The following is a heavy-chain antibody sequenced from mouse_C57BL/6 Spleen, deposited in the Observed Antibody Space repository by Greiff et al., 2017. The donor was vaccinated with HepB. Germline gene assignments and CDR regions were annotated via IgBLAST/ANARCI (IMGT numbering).Heavy chain of an antibody. D-gene: IGHD2-4*01. CDR2: ISSGSSTI. Sequence: EVMLVESGGGLVKPGGSLKLSCAASGFTFSDYGMHWVRQAPEKGLEWVAYISSGSSTIYYADTVKGRFTISRDNAKNTLFLQMTSLRSEDTAMYYCARTRMGLRYYFDYWGQGTTLTVSS. V-gene: IGHV5-17*01. CDR1: GFTFSDYG. J-gene: IGHJ2*01. CDR3: ARTRMGLRYYFDY.